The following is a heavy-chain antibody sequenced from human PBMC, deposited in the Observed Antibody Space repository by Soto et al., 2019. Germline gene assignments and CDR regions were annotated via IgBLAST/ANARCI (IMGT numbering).Heavy chain of an antibody. J-gene: IGHJ4*02. CDR1: GGSVSNSY. CDR2: VYYSGST. CDR3: ARDFAYFDS. D-gene: IGHD3-3*01. V-gene: IGHV4-59*02. Sequence: SETLSLTCTVSGGSVSNSYWGWIRQPPGKGLEWVAYVYYSGSTNYNPSLGSRVSISMDTSKNQFSLNLDSVTAADTAVYFCARDFAYFDSWGQGTLVTVSS.